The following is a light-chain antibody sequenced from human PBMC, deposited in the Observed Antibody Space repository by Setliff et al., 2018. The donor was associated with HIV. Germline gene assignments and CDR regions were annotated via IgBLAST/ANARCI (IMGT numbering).Light chain of an antibody. J-gene: IGLJ1*01. V-gene: IGLV2-11*01. CDR1: SRAVGGYNY. Sequence: QSALPQPASVSGSPGQSVTISCTGTSRAVGGYNYVSWYQQHPAKAPNLMIYDVSKLPSGVPDRFSGSKSGNPAPLTISGLQAEDEADYYCCSYAGSYTYVFGTGTKVTVL. CDR2: DVS. CDR3: CSYAGSYTYV.